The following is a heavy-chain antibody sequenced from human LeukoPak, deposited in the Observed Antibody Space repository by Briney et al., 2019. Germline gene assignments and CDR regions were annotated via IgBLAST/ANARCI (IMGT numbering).Heavy chain of an antibody. CDR1: GGSISSYY. CDR3: ARGPPRGYDFWSGYYTDGAYFDY. J-gene: IGHJ4*02. D-gene: IGHD3-3*01. CDR2: IYYSGST. V-gene: IGHV4-59*01. Sequence: KSSETLSLTCTVSGGSISSYYRSWIRQPPGKGLEWIGYIYYSGSTNYNPSLKSRVTISVDTSKNQFSLKLSSVTAADTAVYYCARGPPRGYDFWSGYYTDGAYFDYWGQGTLVTVSS.